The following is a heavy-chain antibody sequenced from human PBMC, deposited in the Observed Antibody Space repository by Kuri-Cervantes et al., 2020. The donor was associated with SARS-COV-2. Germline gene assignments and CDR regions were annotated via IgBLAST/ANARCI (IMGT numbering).Heavy chain of an antibody. CDR3: ARDQYLLLLSGYYYYYGMDV. Sequence: ASVKVSCKASVYTFTGYYMHWVRQAPGQGLEWMGWINPNSGGTNYAQKFQGWVTMTRDTSISTAYMELSRLRSDDTAVYYCARDQYLLLLSGYYYYYGMDVWGQGTTVTVSS. CDR1: VYTFTGYY. J-gene: IGHJ6*02. D-gene: IGHD2-21*01. V-gene: IGHV1-2*04. CDR2: INPNSGGT.